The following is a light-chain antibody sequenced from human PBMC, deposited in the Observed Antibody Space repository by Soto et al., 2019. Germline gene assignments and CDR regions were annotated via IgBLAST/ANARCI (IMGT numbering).Light chain of an antibody. CDR2: EVS. Sequence: QSALAQPASVSGSPGQSITISCTGTSSDVGGYNYVSWYQQHPGKAPKLMIFEVSNRPPGVSHRFSGSKSANTASLTISGLQPEDEADYYCSSYRSSSPLYVFGTGTKVTVL. CDR1: SSDVGGYNY. CDR3: SSYRSSSPLYV. V-gene: IGLV2-14*01. J-gene: IGLJ1*01.